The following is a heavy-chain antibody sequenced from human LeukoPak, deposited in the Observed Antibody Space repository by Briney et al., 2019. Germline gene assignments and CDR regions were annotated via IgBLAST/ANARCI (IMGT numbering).Heavy chain of an antibody. Sequence: SETLSLTCTVSGVSISSYYWSWIRQPPGKGLEWIGYIYYSGSTNYNPSLKSRVTISVDTSKNQFSLKLSSVTAADTAVYYCARSHDYGGKFHDYWGQGTLVTVSS. V-gene: IGHV4-59*01. J-gene: IGHJ4*02. D-gene: IGHD4-23*01. CDR2: IYYSGST. CDR1: GVSISSYY. CDR3: ARSHDYGGKFHDY.